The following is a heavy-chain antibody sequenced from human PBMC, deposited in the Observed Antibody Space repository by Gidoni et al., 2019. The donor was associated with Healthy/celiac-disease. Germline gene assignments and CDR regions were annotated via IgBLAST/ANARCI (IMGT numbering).Heavy chain of an antibody. Sequence: EVQLVESGGGLVKPGGSLRLSCAASGFTFSNAWMSWVRQAPGKGLEWVGRIKSKTDGGTTDYAAPVKGRFTISRDDSKNTLYLQMNSLKTEDTAVYYCTTDLGYYDSSGYYLPDYWGQGTLVTVSS. D-gene: IGHD3-22*01. CDR2: IKSKTDGGTT. CDR1: GFTFSNAW. J-gene: IGHJ4*02. V-gene: IGHV3-15*01. CDR3: TTDLGYYDSSGYYLPDY.